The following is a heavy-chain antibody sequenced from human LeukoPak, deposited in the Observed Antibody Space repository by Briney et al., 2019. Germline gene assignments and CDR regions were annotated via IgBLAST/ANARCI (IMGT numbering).Heavy chain of an antibody. CDR3: ARGDAYYDILTGPTGAFDI. CDR1: GGSISSYY. D-gene: IGHD3-9*01. Sequence: SETLSLTCTVSGGSISSYYWSWIRQPPGKGLEWIGYIYYSGSTNYNPSLKSRVTISVDTSKNQFSLKLSSVTAADTAVYYCARGDAYYDILTGPTGAFDIWGQGTKVTVSS. J-gene: IGHJ3*02. CDR2: IYYSGST. V-gene: IGHV4-59*01.